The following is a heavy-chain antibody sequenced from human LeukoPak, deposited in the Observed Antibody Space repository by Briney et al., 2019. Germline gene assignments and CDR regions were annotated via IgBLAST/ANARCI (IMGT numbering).Heavy chain of an antibody. CDR3: ARGIFAGAGNQLVRYYFDY. J-gene: IGHJ4*02. CDR2: IYTSGNT. V-gene: IGHV4-61*02. Sequence: PSETLSLACAVSGGSISSGGYGWSWIRQPAGKGLEWIGRIYTSGNTNYNPSLKSRVTISIDASKNQFSLKLSSVTAADTAVYYCARGIFAGAGNQLVRYYFDYWGQGTLVTVSS. D-gene: IGHD2-2*01. CDR1: GGSISSGGYG.